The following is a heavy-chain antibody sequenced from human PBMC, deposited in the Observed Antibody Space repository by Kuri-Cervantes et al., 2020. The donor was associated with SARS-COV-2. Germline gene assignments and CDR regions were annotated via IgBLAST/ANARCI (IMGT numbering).Heavy chain of an antibody. CDR2: FDPEDGET. Sequence: ASVKVSCKASGYTFTSYGISWVRQAPGQGLEWMGGFDPEDGETIYAQKFQGRVTMTEDTSTDTAYMELSSLRSEDTAVYYCARAFDSSGWSSYCYWGQGTLVTVSS. CDR3: ARAFDSSGWSSYCY. V-gene: IGHV1-24*01. J-gene: IGHJ4*02. CDR1: GYTFTSYG. D-gene: IGHD6-19*01.